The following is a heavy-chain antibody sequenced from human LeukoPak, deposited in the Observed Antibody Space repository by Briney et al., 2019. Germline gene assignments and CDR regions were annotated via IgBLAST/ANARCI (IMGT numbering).Heavy chain of an antibody. CDR3: AREGRGDILTGSLRYYYYYMDV. D-gene: IGHD3-9*01. Sequence: VASVKVSCKASGYTFTSYGISWVRQAPGQGLEWMGWISAYNGNTNYAQKFQGRVTITADESTSTAYMELSSLRSEDTAVYYCAREGRGDILTGSLRYYYYYMDVWGKGTTVTISS. CDR2: ISAYNGNT. V-gene: IGHV1-18*01. J-gene: IGHJ6*03. CDR1: GYTFTSYG.